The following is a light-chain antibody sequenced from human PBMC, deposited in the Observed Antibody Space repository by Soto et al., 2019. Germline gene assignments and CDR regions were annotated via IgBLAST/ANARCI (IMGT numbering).Light chain of an antibody. J-gene: IGKJ1*01. CDR2: DAS. CDR3: QQYNIYS. CDR1: QSISSW. V-gene: IGKV1-5*01. Sequence: DIQMTQSPSTLSASVGDRVTITCRASQSISSWLAWYQQKPGKAPKLLIYDASSLESGVPSRFSGSGSGTEFTLTISSLQPDDFATYYCQQYNIYSFGQGTKVDTK.